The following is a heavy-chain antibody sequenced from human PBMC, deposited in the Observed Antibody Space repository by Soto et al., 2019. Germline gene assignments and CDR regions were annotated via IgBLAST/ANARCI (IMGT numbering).Heavy chain of an antibody. CDR1: GYTFTSYG. Sequence: ASVKVSCTASGYTFTSYGINWVRQAPGQGLEWMGWITGYSGNTKYAQKFQGRVTMTTDTSTSTAYMELRSLRSDDTAVYYCARAFGSGSYYELAYWGQGTLVTVSS. D-gene: IGHD3-10*01. CDR3: ARAFGSGSYYELAY. CDR2: ITGYSGNT. V-gene: IGHV1-18*01. J-gene: IGHJ4*02.